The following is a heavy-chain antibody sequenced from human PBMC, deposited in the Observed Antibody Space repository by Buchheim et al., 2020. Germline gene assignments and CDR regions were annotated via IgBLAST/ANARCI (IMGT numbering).Heavy chain of an antibody. V-gene: IGHV4-34*01. CDR2: INHSGST. CDR1: GGSFSGYY. D-gene: IGHD3-22*01. J-gene: IGHJ4*02. CDR3: ARARGIVVVPFDY. Sequence: QVQLQQWGAGLLKPSETLSLTCAVYGGSFSGYYWSWIRQPPGKGLEWIGEINHSGSTNYNPSLKSRVTISVDTSKNQFYLKLSSVTAADTAVYYCARARGIVVVPFDYWGQGTL.